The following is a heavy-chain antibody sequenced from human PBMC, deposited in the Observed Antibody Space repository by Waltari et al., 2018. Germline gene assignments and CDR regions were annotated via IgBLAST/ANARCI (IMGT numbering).Heavy chain of an antibody. CDR2: INPNSGGT. CDR1: GYTFTGYY. CDR3: AREGGPMVVPRYWYFDL. J-gene: IGHJ2*01. V-gene: IGHV1-2*06. Sequence: QVQLVQSGAEVKKPGASVKVSCKASGYTFTGYYLPWVRQAPGQGLEWMGRINPNSGGTNYAQKFQGRVTMTRDTSISTAYMELSRLRSDDTAVYYCAREGGPMVVPRYWYFDLWGRGTLVTVSS. D-gene: IGHD2-15*01.